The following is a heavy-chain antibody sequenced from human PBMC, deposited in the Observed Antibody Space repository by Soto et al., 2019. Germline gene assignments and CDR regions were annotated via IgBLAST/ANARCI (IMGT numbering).Heavy chain of an antibody. CDR2: FDPEDGET. CDR3: ATDRSWQQLHSRYYYGLAF. Sequence: ASVKVSCKGAGYTLTELSMHWVRQAPGKGLEWMGGFDPEDGETIYAQKFQGRVTMTEDTSTDTAYMELSSLRSEDTAVYYCATDRSWQQLHSRYYYGLAFWGQGTTVTVSS. J-gene: IGHJ6*02. V-gene: IGHV1-24*01. D-gene: IGHD6-13*01. CDR1: GYTLTELS.